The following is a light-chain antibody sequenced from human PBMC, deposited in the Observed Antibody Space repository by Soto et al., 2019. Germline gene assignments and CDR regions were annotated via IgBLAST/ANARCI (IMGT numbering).Light chain of an antibody. Sequence: DIQMTQSPSTLSASVGDRVTITCRASQSISSWLAWYQQKPGKAPKLLIYKASSLQSGVPSRFSGSGSGTEFTLTINSLQHDDFATYYCQQYNSYSTFGQGTKV. CDR3: QQYNSYST. CDR2: KAS. CDR1: QSISSW. J-gene: IGKJ1*01. V-gene: IGKV1-5*03.